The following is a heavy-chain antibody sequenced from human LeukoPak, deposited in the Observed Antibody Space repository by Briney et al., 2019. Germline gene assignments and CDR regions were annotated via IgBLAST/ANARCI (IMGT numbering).Heavy chain of an antibody. CDR2: ISAYNGNT. Sequence: ASVKVSCKASGYTFTSYYMHWVRQAPGQGLEWMGWISAYNGNTNYAQKLQGRVTMTTDTSTSTAYMELRSLRSDDTAVYYCARATLPVFDYWGQGTLVTVSS. V-gene: IGHV1-18*04. CDR1: GYTFTSYY. J-gene: IGHJ4*02. CDR3: ARATLPVFDY.